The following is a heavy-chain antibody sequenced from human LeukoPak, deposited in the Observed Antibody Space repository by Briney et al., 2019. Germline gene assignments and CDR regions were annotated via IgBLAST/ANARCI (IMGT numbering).Heavy chain of an antibody. CDR2: IGAAGAHT. V-gene: IGHV3-64*02. CDR3: ARELGGTKTGGFDI. D-gene: IGHD1-14*01. Sequence: GGSLRLSCAASGFRLSYHDMHWVRQAPGKGLEFVSSIGAAGAHTFYADSVKGRLTISRDNFQSSMYLQMDGLRPEDSAVYYCARELGGTKTGGFDIWGQGTVVTVSS. CDR1: GFRLSYHD. J-gene: IGHJ3*02.